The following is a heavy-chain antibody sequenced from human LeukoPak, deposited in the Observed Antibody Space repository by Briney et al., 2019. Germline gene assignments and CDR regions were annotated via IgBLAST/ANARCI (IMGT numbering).Heavy chain of an antibody. Sequence: ETLSLTCTVSGGSISSGGYYWSWVRQAPGKGLEWVANIKQDGSEKYYVDSVKGRFTISRDNAKNSLYLQMNSLRAEDTAVYYCARDPTLWFRELLKASPEYYFDYWGQGTLVTVSS. V-gene: IGHV3-7*01. J-gene: IGHJ4*02. D-gene: IGHD3-10*01. CDR1: GGSISSGGYY. CDR2: IKQDGSEK. CDR3: ARDPTLWFRELLKASPEYYFDY.